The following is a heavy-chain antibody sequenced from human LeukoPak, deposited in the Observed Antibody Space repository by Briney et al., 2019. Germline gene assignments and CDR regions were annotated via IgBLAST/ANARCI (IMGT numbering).Heavy chain of an antibody. CDR2: IYSGGST. D-gene: IGHD1-26*01. V-gene: IGHV3-53*01. Sequence: PGGSLRLSCAVSGFTVSSNYMSWVRQAPGKGLEWVSVIYSGGSTYYADSVKGRFTISRDNPKNTLYLQVNSLRAEDTAVYYCARGLSGSYHYFDYWGQGTLVTVSS. J-gene: IGHJ4*02. CDR1: GFTVSSNY. CDR3: ARGLSGSYHYFDY.